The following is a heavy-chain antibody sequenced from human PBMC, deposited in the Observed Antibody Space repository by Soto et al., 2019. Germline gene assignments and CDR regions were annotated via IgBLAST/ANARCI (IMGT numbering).Heavy chain of an antibody. J-gene: IGHJ4*02. Sequence: EVQLVESGGGLVQPGGSLRLSCAASGFTFSTYWMHWVRQAPGKGLVWVSRINGEGSSTTYADSVKGRFTISRDNAKNTLYLQMNSLRAEDTAVYYCARRWELPGDPFDYWGQGTLVTVSS. CDR1: GFTFSTYW. CDR3: ARRWELPGDPFDY. V-gene: IGHV3-74*01. D-gene: IGHD1-26*01. CDR2: INGEGSST.